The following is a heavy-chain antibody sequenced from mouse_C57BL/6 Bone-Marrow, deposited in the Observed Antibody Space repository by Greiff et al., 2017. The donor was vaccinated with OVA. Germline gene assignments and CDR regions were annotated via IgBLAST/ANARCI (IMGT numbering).Heavy chain of an antibody. CDR3: ARYKGRVAVDYFDY. CDR1: GFTFTNYY. V-gene: IGHV7-3*01. Sequence: EVKLVESGGGLVQPGDSLSLSCAASGFTFTNYYMSWVRQPPGKALEWLAFIRNKPNGSTTEYSASVKGRFTLSRDNSQSSLYLQMKALRAEDSATYYCARYKGRVAVDYFDYWGQGTALTVSS. CDR2: IRNKPNGSTT. J-gene: IGHJ2*01. D-gene: IGHD1-1*01.